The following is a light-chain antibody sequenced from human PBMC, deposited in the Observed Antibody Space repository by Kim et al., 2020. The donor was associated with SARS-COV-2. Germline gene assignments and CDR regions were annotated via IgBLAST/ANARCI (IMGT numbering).Light chain of an antibody. V-gene: IGKV1-27*01. CDR1: QGISNY. CDR3: QKYDSAPLT. Sequence: ASVGDRVTSTCRASQGISNYLAWYQQKPGKVPKLLIYGASTLQSGVPSRFSGSESGTTFTLTINTLQPEDVATYYCQKYDSAPLTFGGGTKVDIK. J-gene: IGKJ4*01. CDR2: GAS.